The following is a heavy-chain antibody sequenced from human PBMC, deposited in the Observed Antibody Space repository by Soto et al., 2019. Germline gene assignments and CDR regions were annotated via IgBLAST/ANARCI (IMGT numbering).Heavy chain of an antibody. CDR1: GFTFSNAW. J-gene: IGHJ4*02. CDR3: TTDFRITIFGVVKHN. Sequence: PGGSLRLSCAASGFTFSNAWMSWVRQAPGKGLEWVGRIKSKTDGGTTDYAAPVKGRFTISRDDSKNTLYLQMNSLKTEDTAVYYCTTDFRITIFGVVKHNWGQGTQVTVSS. D-gene: IGHD3-3*01. V-gene: IGHV3-15*01. CDR2: IKSKTDGGTT.